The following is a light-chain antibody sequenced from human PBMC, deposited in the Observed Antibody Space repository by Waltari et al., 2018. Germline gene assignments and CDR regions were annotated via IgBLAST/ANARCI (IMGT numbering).Light chain of an antibody. J-gene: IGLJ3*02. CDR3: GTWDSSLGTFWV. CDR2: ENS. CDR1: RSNIGNNY. V-gene: IGLV1-51*02. Sequence: QSVLTQPPSVSAAPGQKVTISCAGSRSNIGNNYVSWYQQLPGTAPKLLIYENSKRPSGIPDRFSGSKSGTSATLGITGLQTGDEADYYCGTWDSSLGTFWVFGGGTKLTVL.